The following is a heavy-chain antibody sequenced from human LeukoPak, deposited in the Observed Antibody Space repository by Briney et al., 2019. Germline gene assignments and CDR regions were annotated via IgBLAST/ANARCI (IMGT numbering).Heavy chain of an antibody. CDR2: IKQDGSGK. V-gene: IGHV3-7*01. CDR3: ARVGPDCGGDCYPDAFDI. Sequence: GGSLRLSCAASGFTFSSYWMSWVRQAPGKGLEWVANIKQDGSGKYYVDSVKGRFTISRDNAKNSLYLQMNSLRAEDTAVYYCARVGPDCGGDCYPDAFDIWGQGTMVTVSS. J-gene: IGHJ3*02. CDR1: GFTFSSYW. D-gene: IGHD2-21*02.